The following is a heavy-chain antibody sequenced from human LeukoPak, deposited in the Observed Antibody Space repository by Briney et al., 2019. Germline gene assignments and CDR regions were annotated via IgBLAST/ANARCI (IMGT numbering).Heavy chain of an antibody. V-gene: IGHV3-30-3*01. J-gene: IGHJ4*02. CDR2: ISYDGSNK. CDR1: GFTFSSYA. CDR3: ARVRSVSGSWYYFDY. Sequence: PGGSLRLSCAASGFTFSSYAMHWVRQAPGKGLEWVAVISYDGSNKYYADSVKGRFTISRDNSKNTLYLQMNSLRAEDTAVYYCARVRSVSGSWYYFDYWGQGTLVTVSS. D-gene: IGHD6-13*01.